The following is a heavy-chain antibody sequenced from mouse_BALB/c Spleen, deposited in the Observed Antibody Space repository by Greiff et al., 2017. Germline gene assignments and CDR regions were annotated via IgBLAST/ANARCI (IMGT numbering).Heavy chain of an antibody. D-gene: IGHD1-1*01. V-gene: IGHV2-9*02. J-gene: IGHJ3*01. CDR3: ARDARGSRYWFAY. CDR1: GFSLTSYG. Sequence: QVQLKESGPGLVAPSQSLSITCTVSGFSLTSYGVNWVRQPPGKGLEWLGGIWAGGSTNYNSALMSRLSISKDNSKSQVFLKMNSLQTDDTAMYYCARDARGSRYWFAYWGQGTLVTVSA. CDR2: IWAGGST.